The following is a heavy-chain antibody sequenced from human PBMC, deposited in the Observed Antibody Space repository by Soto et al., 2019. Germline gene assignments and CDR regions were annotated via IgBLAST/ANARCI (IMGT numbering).Heavy chain of an antibody. V-gene: IGHV3-30*18. Sequence: PGGSLRLSCAASGFTFSSYGMHWVRQAPGKGLEWVAVISYDGSNKYYADSVKGRFTISRDNSKNTLYLQMNSLRAEDTAVYYCAKAAGRYSYGFDYWGQGTLVTVSS. CDR3: AKAAGRYSYGFDY. J-gene: IGHJ4*02. CDR2: ISYDGSNK. CDR1: GFTFSSYG. D-gene: IGHD5-18*01.